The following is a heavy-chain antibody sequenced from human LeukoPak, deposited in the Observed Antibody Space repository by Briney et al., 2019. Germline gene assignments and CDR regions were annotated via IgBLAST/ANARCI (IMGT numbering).Heavy chain of an antibody. CDR1: GFSFSNYG. V-gene: IGHV3-74*01. J-gene: IGHJ4*02. CDR3: ARGADSGYSSDN. CDR2: INSDGRST. Sequence: PGGSLRLSCAASGFSFSNYGMHWVRQAPGKGLVWVSRINSDGRSTNYADSVKGRFTISRDNAKNTLYLQMNSLRAEDTAVYYCARGADSGYSSDNWGQGTLVSVSS. D-gene: IGHD3-9*01.